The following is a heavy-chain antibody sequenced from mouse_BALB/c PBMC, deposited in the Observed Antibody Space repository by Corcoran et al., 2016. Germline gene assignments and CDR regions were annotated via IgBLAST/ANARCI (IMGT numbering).Heavy chain of an antibody. D-gene: IGHD1-1*01. CDR2: IYWDDDK. J-gene: IGHJ2*01. CDR3: ARIYYYGSSYYFVY. CDR1: GFSLSPSGMG. V-gene: IGHV8-12*01. Sequence: QVTLKESGPGILQPSQTLSLTCSFSGFSLSPSGMGVSWIRQPSGKGLEWLAHIYWDDDKRYNPSLKSRLTIPKDTSSNQVFLKITSVDTADTATYYCARIYYYGSSYYFVYWGQGTTLTVSS.